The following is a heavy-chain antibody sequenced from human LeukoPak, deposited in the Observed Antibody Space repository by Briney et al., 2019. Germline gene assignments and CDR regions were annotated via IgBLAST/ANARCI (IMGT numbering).Heavy chain of an antibody. D-gene: IGHD4-23*01. Sequence: PGGSLRLSCAASGLTVSSNYMTWVRQAPGKGLDWVSVIYRGGNTYYADSVKGRFTISRDNSKNTVYLQMSSLRAEDTAVYYCATFSYAGNAGGSVGYWGQGTLVTVSS. V-gene: IGHV3-53*01. CDR2: IYRGGNT. J-gene: IGHJ4*02. CDR3: ATFSYAGNAGGSVGY. CDR1: GLTVSSNY.